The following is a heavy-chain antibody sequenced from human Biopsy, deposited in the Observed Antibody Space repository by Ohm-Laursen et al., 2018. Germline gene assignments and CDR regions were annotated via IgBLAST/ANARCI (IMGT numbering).Heavy chain of an antibody. Sequence: GSLRLSCAASGFSFSDYHMRWIRQAPGRGLEWVSYISGGGTIYYGDSMNGRVTISRDNAKNSLYLQMHSLRAEDTAVYYCARDTRWSPYSMDVWGQGTTVTVSS. CDR1: GFSFSDYH. J-gene: IGHJ6*02. CDR3: ARDTRWSPYSMDV. CDR2: ISGGGTI. D-gene: IGHD4-23*01. V-gene: IGHV3-11*01.